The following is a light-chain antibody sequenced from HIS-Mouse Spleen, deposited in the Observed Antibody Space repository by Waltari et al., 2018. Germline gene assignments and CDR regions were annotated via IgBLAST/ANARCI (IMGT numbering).Light chain of an antibody. Sequence: QSALTQPASVSGSPGQSITISCTGTSSDVGGYNYVSCYQQHPGKAPKLMIYDVSNRPSGVSNRFSGSKSGNTASLTISGLQAEDDADYYCSSYTSSSFNVVFGGGTKLTVL. CDR2: DVS. J-gene: IGLJ2*01. V-gene: IGLV2-14*03. CDR3: SSYTSSSFNVV. CDR1: SSDVGGYNY.